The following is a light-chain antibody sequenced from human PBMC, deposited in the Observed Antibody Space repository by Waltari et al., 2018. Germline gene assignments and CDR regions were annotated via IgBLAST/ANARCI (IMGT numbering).Light chain of an antibody. J-gene: IGLJ2*01. CDR1: SSNIGSTH. V-gene: IGLV1-47*01. CDR2: RNN. CDR3: AAWDDTLSGVV. Sequence: QSVLTQSPSASAAPGQRVTIPCSGRSSNIGSTHVYWYQHVPGTAPKLLIYRNNQRPSGVPDRFSGSKSGTSASLAVSGLRSEDEADYYCAAWDDTLSGVVFGGGTKLTVL.